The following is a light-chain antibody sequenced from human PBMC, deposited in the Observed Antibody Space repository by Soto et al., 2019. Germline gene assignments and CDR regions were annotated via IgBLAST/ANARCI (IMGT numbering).Light chain of an antibody. CDR3: QQYRSQST. J-gene: IGKJ1*01. CDR2: AAS. Sequence: DVHMSMCPSSLSGSVGASGIRACRACQSISSSLAWYQRNPGKAPKLLLYAASNLESGVPSRFRGTGSATEFTLTTTSLQPDYFATYYCQQYRSQSTFGQGTKVDI. V-gene: IGKV1-5*03. CDR1: QSISSS.